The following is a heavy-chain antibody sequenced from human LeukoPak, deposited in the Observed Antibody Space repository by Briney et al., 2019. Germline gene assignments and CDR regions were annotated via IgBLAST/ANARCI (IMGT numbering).Heavy chain of an antibody. CDR1: GFTFSSYS. Sequence: GGSLRLSCAASGFTFSSYSMNWVRQAPGKGLEWVSAVTSGRSTYYADSVKGRFTISRDNSKNTLYLQMNSLRAEDTAVYYCAKGNHYYDSSGYYYYFDYWGQGALVTVSS. CDR3: AKGNHYYDSSGYYYYFDY. V-gene: IGHV3-23*01. CDR2: VTSGRST. D-gene: IGHD3-22*01. J-gene: IGHJ4*02.